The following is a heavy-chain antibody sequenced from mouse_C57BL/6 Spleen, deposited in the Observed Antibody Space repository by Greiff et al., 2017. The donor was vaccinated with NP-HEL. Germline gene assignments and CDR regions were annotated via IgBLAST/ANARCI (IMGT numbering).Heavy chain of an antibody. D-gene: IGHD2-5*01. CDR1: GYTFTDYY. Sequence: EVQLQQSGPELVKPGASVKISCKASGYTFTDYYMNWVMQSHGKSLEWIGDINPNNGGTSYNQKFKGKATLTVDKSSSTAYMELRSLTSEDSAVYYCAREDYSNYGFDYWGQGTTLTVSS. CDR2: INPNNGGT. J-gene: IGHJ2*01. V-gene: IGHV1-26*01. CDR3: AREDYSNYGFDY.